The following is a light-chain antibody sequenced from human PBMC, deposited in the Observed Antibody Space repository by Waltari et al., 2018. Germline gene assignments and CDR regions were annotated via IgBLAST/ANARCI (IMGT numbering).Light chain of an antibody. CDR1: QTVINNY. V-gene: IGKV3-20*01. CDR2: DAS. CDR3: QQHADSPLT. Sequence: ENVLTQSPDTLSLSPGEGATLSCRASQTVINNYVAWYQKKPGQPPRLLIYDASTRATGVPDRFSGGGSGAHFTLTITRLEPEDSAVYYCQQHADSPLTFGGGSKVEIK. J-gene: IGKJ4*01.